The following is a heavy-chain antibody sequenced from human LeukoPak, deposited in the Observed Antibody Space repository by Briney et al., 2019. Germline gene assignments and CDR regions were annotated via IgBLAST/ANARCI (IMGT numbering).Heavy chain of an antibody. V-gene: IGHV1-24*01. D-gene: IGHD2-2*02. CDR2: FDPEDGET. Sequence: ASGKVSCKVSGYTLTELSMHWVRQAPGKGHEWMGGFDPEDGETIYAQKFQCRVTMTEDTSPDTAYMELSSLRSEDTAGYYCATVRHCSSTSCYRFPYGMDVWGQGTTVTVSS. J-gene: IGHJ6*02. CDR1: GYTLTELS. CDR3: ATVRHCSSTSCYRFPYGMDV.